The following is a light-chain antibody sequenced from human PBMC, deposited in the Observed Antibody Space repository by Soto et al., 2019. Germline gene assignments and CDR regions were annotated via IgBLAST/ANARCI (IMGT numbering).Light chain of an antibody. CDR2: DVS. J-gene: IGLJ1*01. CDR1: SSDVGTYNY. Sequence: QSVLTQPRSVSGSPGQSVTISCAGTSSDVGTYNYASWYQQHPGKAPKLVISDVSRRPSGVPDRFSGSKSGNTASLTISGLQAEDEADYYCCSYAGSYINYVFGTGTKVTVL. V-gene: IGLV2-11*01. CDR3: CSYAGSYINYV.